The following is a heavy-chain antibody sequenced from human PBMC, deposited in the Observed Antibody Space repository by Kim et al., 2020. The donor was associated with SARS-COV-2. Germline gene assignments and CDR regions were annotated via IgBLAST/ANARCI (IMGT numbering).Heavy chain of an antibody. Sequence: PAPKSRVTISVDTSKNQFSLRLSSVTAADTAVYYCARRDCYSYYYYGMDVWGQGTTVTVSS. CDR3: ARRDCYSYYYYGMDV. D-gene: IGHD2-21*02. J-gene: IGHJ6*02. V-gene: IGHV4-39*01.